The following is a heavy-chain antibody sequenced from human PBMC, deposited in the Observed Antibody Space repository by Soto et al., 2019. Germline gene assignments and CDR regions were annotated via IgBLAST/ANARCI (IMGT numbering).Heavy chain of an antibody. D-gene: IGHD3-22*01. V-gene: IGHV4-34*01. CDR2: IHHSGST. Sequence: PSETLSLACAVYGGSFIGYYWSWLREPPGKGLEWIGEIHHSGSTNYNPSLKSRVTISVDTSKNQFSLKLSSVTAADTAVYYCERVSTMMVAVERGAPDKPYLVYFGHENLVTVSS. CDR1: GGSFIGYY. CDR3: ERVSTMMVAVERGAPDKPYLVY. J-gene: IGHJ4*01.